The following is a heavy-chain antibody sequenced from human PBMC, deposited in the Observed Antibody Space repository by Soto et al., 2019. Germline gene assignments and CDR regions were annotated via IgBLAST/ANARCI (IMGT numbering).Heavy chain of an antibody. Sequence: GESLKISCKGSGYSFTSYWIGWVRQMPGKGLEWTGIIYPGDSDTRYSPSFQGQVTISADKSISTAYLQWSSLQASDTAMYYCARHASGVYNYYYMDVWGKGTTVTVSS. CDR1: GYSFTSYW. V-gene: IGHV5-51*01. J-gene: IGHJ6*03. CDR2: IYPGDSDT. D-gene: IGHD3-10*01. CDR3: ARHASGVYNYYYMDV.